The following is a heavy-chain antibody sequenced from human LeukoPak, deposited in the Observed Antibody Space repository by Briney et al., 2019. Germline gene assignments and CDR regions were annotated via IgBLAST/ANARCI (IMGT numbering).Heavy chain of an antibody. V-gene: IGHV3-30-3*01. D-gene: IGHD3-10*01. Sequence: GGSLRLSCAASGFTFSSYAMHWVRQAPGKGLEWVAVISYDGSNKYYADSVKGRFTISRDDAKNSLYLQMNSLRDEDTAVYYCARDKDFGFDYWGQGTLVTVSS. CDR1: GFTFSSYA. CDR2: ISYDGSNK. J-gene: IGHJ4*02. CDR3: ARDKDFGFDY.